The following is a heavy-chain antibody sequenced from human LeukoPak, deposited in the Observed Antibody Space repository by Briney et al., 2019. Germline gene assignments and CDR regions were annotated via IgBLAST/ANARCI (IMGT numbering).Heavy chain of an antibody. D-gene: IGHD5-24*01. Sequence: SETLSLTSTVSGGSISSSSYYWGWIRQPPGKGLEWIGSIYYSGSTYYNPSLKSRVTMSVDTSKNQFSLKLSSVTAADTAVYCCASRRDGYNPHPFDYWGQGTLVTVSS. CDR1: GGSISSSSYY. V-gene: IGHV4-39*01. CDR2: IYYSGST. J-gene: IGHJ4*02. CDR3: ASRRDGYNPHPFDY.